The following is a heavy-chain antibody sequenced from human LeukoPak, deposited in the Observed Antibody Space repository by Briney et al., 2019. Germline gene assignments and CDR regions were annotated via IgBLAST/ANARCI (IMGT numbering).Heavy chain of an antibody. J-gene: IGHJ4*02. Sequence: TGGSLRLSCAASGFTFSSYAMSWVRQAPGKGLEWVSAITATSSSTYDADSVQGRFTISRDNSKNTLFLQMNSLRPEDTAIYYCAKLFDSGTYNSLFDYWGQGTLVTVSS. CDR2: ITATSSST. CDR1: GFTFSSYA. V-gene: IGHV3-23*01. D-gene: IGHD3-10*01. CDR3: AKLFDSGTYNSLFDY.